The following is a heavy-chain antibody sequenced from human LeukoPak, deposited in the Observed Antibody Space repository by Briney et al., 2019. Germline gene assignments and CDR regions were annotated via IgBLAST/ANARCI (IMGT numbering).Heavy chain of an antibody. D-gene: IGHD2-21*02. CDR3: ARDQKHIVVVTAIYYYYGMDV. Sequence: SVTVSCKASGGTFSSYAISWVRQAPGQGLEWMGGIIPIFGTANHAQKFQGRVTITAHESTSTAYMELSSLRSEDTAVYYCARDQKHIVVVTAIYYYYGMDVWGQGTTVTVSS. J-gene: IGHJ6*02. V-gene: IGHV1-69*13. CDR2: IIPIFGTA. CDR1: GGTFSSYA.